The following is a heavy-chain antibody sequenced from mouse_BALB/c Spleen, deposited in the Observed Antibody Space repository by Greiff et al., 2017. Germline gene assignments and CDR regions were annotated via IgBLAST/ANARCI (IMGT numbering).Heavy chain of an antibody. CDR1: GYSITSDYA. CDR3: ARNYGLDY. V-gene: IGHV3-2*02. D-gene: IGHD1-1*01. CDR2: ISYSGST. J-gene: IGHJ2*01. Sequence: DVQLQESGPGLVKPSQSLSLTCTVTGYSITSDYAWNWIRQFPGNKLEWMGYISYSGSTSYNPSLKSRISITRDTSKNQFFLQLNSVTTEDTATYYCARNYGLDYWGQGTTLTVSS.